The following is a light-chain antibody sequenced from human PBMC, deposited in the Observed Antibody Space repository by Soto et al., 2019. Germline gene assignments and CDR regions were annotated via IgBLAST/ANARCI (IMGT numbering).Light chain of an antibody. CDR1: SSDVGGYNY. CDR3: SSYTSSSYVV. CDR2: DVS. V-gene: IGLV2-14*01. J-gene: IGLJ2*01. Sequence: QSALTQPASVSGSPGQSITISCTGTSSDVGGYNYVSWYQQHPGKAPKLMIYDVSNRPSGVSNRFSGSKSGNTASLTISGLQADDEDDYYCSSYTSSSYVVFGGGTKLTVL.